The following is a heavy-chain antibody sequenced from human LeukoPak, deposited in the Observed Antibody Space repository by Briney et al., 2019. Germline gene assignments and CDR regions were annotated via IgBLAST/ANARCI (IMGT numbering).Heavy chain of an antibody. V-gene: IGHV4-30-4*08. D-gene: IGHD3-3*01. CDR2: IYYSGST. J-gene: IGHJ6*02. CDR3: ARRKNYDFWSGSYYYGMDV. CDR1: GGSIRSGDYS. Sequence: SQTLCLTCTVSGGSIRSGDYSWNWIRQPPGKGLEWIGYIYYSGSTNYNPSLKSRVTISVDTSKNQFSLKLSSVTAADTAVYYCARRKNYDFWSGSYYYGMDVWGQGTTVTVSS.